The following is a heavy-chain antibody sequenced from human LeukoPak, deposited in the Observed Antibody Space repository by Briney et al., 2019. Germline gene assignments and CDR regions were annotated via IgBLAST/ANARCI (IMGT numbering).Heavy chain of an antibody. CDR2: IYYSGST. D-gene: IGHD6-6*01. V-gene: IGHV4-59*01. CDR1: GDSISSYY. Sequence: SETLSLTCTVSGDSISSYYWNWIRQPPGKGLEWIGYIYYSGSTNYNPSLKSRVTISVDTSKNQFSLKLSSVTAADTAVYYCARWVAARARYHLDYWGQGTLVTVSS. J-gene: IGHJ4*02. CDR3: ARWVAARARYHLDY.